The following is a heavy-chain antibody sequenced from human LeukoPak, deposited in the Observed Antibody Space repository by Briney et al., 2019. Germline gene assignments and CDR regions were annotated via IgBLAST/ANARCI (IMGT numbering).Heavy chain of an antibody. Sequence: SETLSLTCAVSGGSISSGGYSWSWIRQPPGKGLEWIGYIYHSGSTYYNPSLKSRVTISVDRSKNQFSLKLSSVTAADTAVYYCARDVSGWYGADYYGMDVWGQGTTVTVSS. CDR2: IYHSGST. V-gene: IGHV4-30-2*01. CDR3: ARDVSGWYGADYYGMDV. J-gene: IGHJ6*02. CDR1: GGSISSGGYS. D-gene: IGHD6-19*01.